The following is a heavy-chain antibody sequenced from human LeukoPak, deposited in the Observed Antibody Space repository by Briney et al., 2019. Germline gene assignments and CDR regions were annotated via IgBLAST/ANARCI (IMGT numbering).Heavy chain of an antibody. CDR3: ARSHSSSLVYFDY. Sequence: SETLSLTCTVSGGSISSYYWSWIRQPPGKGLEWIGYIYYSGSTNYNPSLKSRVTISVDTSKNQFSLKLSSVTAADTAVYYCARSHSSSLVYFDYWGQGTLVTVSS. CDR2: IYYSGST. D-gene: IGHD6-6*01. J-gene: IGHJ4*02. V-gene: IGHV4-59*08. CDR1: GGSISSYY.